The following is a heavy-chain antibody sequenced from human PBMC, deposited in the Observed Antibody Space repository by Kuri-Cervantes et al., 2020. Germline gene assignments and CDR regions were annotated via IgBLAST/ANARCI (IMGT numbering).Heavy chain of an antibody. D-gene: IGHD6-19*01. J-gene: IGHJ3*02. CDR3: ASDPQHYSSGWYQAFDI. Sequence: SETLSLTCIASGDSISRSSYHWAWIRQPPGKGLEWIGNVYYSGSTYYNPSLKSRVTISVDTSKNQFSLKLSSVTAADTAVYYCASDPQHYSSGWYQAFDIWGQGTMVTVSS. CDR1: GDSISRSSYH. V-gene: IGHV4-39*01. CDR2: VYYSGST.